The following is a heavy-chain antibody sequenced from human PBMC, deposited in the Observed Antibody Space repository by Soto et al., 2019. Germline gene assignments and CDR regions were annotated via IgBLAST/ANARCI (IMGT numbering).Heavy chain of an antibody. J-gene: IGHJ4*02. CDR2: IGGSGGGT. CDR1: GFTFSSYA. V-gene: IGHV3-23*01. CDR3: NDYDSSGYFDY. Sequence: PGGSLRLSCAASGFTFSSYAMTWVRQAPGKGLEWVSAIGGSGGGTYYADSVKGRFTISRDNSKNTLYLQMNSLRAEDTAVYYCNDYDSSGYFDYWGQGTLVTVSS. D-gene: IGHD3-22*01.